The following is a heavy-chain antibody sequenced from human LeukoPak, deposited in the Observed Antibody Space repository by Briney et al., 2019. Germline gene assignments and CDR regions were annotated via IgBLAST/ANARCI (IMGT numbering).Heavy chain of an antibody. D-gene: IGHD3-10*01. CDR2: ISWNSGSI. Sequence: GGSLRLSCAASGFTFDDYAVHWVRQAPGKGLEWVSGISWNSGSIGYADSVKGRFTISRDNAKNSLYLQMNSLRAEDTALYYCAKGTSSYYYGMDVWGQGTTVTVSS. CDR3: AKGTSSYYYGMDV. V-gene: IGHV3-9*01. J-gene: IGHJ6*02. CDR1: GFTFDDYA.